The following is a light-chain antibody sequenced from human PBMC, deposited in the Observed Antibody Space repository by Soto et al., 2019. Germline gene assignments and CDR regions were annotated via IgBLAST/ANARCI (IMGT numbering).Light chain of an antibody. CDR2: EVT. CDR1: SSDVGGYNY. CDR3: CSYGGSNNWV. V-gene: IGLV2-8*01. Sequence: QSALTQPPSASGSPGQAVAISCTGTSSDVGGYNYVSWYQHHPGKAPKLVIYEVTKRPSGVPDRFSGSKSGNTASLTVSGLQADDEADYYCCSYGGSNNWVFGGGTKLTVL. J-gene: IGLJ3*02.